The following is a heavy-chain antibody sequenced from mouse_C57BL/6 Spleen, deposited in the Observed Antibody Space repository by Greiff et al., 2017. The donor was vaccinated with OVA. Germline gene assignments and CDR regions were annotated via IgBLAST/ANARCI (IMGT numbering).Heavy chain of an antibody. CDR3: ARRPLLTSYAMDY. D-gene: IGHD4-1*01. CDR2: ISNLAYSI. Sequence: EVNLVESGGGLVQPGGSLKLSCAASGFTFSDYGMAWVRQAPRKGPEWVAFISNLAYSIYYADTVTGRFTISRENAKNTLYLEMSSLRSEDTAMYYCARRPLLTSYAMDYWGQGTSVTVSS. V-gene: IGHV5-15*04. J-gene: IGHJ4*01. CDR1: GFTFSDYG.